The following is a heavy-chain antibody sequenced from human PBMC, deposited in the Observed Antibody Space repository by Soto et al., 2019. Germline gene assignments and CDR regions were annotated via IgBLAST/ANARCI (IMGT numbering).Heavy chain of an antibody. D-gene: IGHD3-10*01. Sequence: SETLSLTCAVSDDSSSNYKWSWIRQPPGRRLEWIGYIDSNGGTSYNPSLQSRVTISIDTSTKQFFLKLSSVTAADTAVYYCVRQGFGRLHGLVDVWGQGTTVTVSS. CDR1: DDSSSNYK. CDR3: VRQGFGRLHGLVDV. J-gene: IGHJ6*02. V-gene: IGHV4-59*08. CDR2: IDSNGGT.